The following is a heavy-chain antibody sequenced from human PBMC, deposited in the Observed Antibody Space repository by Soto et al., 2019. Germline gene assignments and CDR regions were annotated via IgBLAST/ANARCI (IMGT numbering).Heavy chain of an antibody. CDR3: ASIAVAGTSSHYYYGMDV. CDR1: GGSISSYY. J-gene: IGHJ6*02. Sequence: SETLSLTCTVSGGSISSYYWSWIRQPPGKGLEWIGYIYYSGSTGSTNYNPSLKSRVTISVDTSKNQFSLKLSSVTAADTAVYYCASIAVAGTSSHYYYGMDVWGQGTTVTVSS. D-gene: IGHD6-19*01. CDR2: IYYSGSTGST. V-gene: IGHV4-59*01.